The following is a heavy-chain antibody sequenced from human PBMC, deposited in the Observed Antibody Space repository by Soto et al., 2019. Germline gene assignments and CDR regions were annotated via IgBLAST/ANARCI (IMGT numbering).Heavy chain of an antibody. D-gene: IGHD6-13*01. CDR2: TSSSSGST. Sequence: EVQLLESGGGLVQPGGSLRLSCAASGFIFNSYRMSWVRQAPGKGLQWVASTSSSSGSTDYADSVKGRFTISRDNSKNTLYLQMKSLRAEDTAVYFCAKDLYSSSWERKYYCDHWGQGTRVTVSS. J-gene: IGHJ4*02. V-gene: IGHV3-23*01. CDR1: GFIFNSYR. CDR3: AKDLYSSSWERKYYCDH.